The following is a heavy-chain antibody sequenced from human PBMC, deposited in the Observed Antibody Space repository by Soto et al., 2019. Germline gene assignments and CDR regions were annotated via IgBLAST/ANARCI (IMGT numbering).Heavy chain of an antibody. D-gene: IGHD3-10*01. CDR1: GYSFTNYW. V-gene: IGHV5-51*01. CDR2: IYPGDSDT. CDR3: ARQFTLIRGVSIKDYGMDV. Sequence: GESLKISCKGSGYSFTNYWIAWVRQMPGKGLEWMGIIYPGDSDTRYSPSFQGQVTISADKSTSTAYLQWSSLKASDTAMYYCARQFTLIRGVSIKDYGMDVWGQGTTVTVSS. J-gene: IGHJ6*02.